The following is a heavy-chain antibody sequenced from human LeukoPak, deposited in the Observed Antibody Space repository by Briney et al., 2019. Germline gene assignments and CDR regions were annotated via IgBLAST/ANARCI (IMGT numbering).Heavy chain of an antibody. Sequence: PGGSLRLSCAASGFTVSTHEMNWVRQAPGKGLEWVSYITRSGTTIYYADSVKGRFTISRDNAKNSLYLQMNSLRAEDTAVYYCVRDRTVTTLFDYWGQGTLVTVSS. D-gene: IGHD4-17*01. J-gene: IGHJ4*02. CDR3: VRDRTVTTLFDY. V-gene: IGHV3-48*03. CDR2: ITRSGTTI. CDR1: GFTVSTHE.